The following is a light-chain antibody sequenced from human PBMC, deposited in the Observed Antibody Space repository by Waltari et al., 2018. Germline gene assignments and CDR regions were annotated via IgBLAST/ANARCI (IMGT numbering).Light chain of an antibody. CDR1: QSITTS. Sequence: DIQMTQSPSTLSASVGDTVIISCRASQSITTSLAWYQKKPGKAPDVLIYGESNLESGVPSRFSGSGSGTEFTLTISSLQPDDFATYYCQQYKSYKTFGQGTRVEIK. CDR2: GES. J-gene: IGKJ1*01. V-gene: IGKV1-5*03. CDR3: QQYKSYKT.